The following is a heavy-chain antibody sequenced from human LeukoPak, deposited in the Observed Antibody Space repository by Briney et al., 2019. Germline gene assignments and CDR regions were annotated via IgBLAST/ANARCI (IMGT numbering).Heavy chain of an antibody. CDR1: GFTFSSYW. CDR2: ISYDGSNK. D-gene: IGHD6-19*01. V-gene: IGHV3-30*18. CDR3: AKDGGYSSGWGYFDY. J-gene: IGHJ4*02. Sequence: GGSLRLSCAASGFTFSSYWMSWVRQAPGKGLEWVAVISYDGSNKYYADSVEGRFTISRDNSKNTLYLQMNSLRAEDTAVYYCAKDGGYSSGWGYFDYWGQGTLVTVSS.